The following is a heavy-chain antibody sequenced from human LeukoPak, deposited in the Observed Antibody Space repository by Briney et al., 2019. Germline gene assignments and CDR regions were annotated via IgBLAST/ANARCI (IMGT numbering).Heavy chain of an antibody. Sequence: SETLSLTCTVSGGTISSYYWSWIRQPAGKGLEWIGRIYTTGSTNYNPSLKSRVTMSVDTSKNQFSLKLSSVTAADTAVYYFARVTGTTLYYYLEVWGKGTTVTVSS. CDR1: GGTISSYY. V-gene: IGHV4-4*07. J-gene: IGHJ6*03. CDR3: ARVTGTTLYYYLEV. CDR2: IYTTGST. D-gene: IGHD1-7*01.